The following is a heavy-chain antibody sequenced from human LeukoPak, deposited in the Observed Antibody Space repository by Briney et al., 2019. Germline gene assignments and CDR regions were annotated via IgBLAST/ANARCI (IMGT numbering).Heavy chain of an antibody. CDR3: ATKQWLAPPPDS. D-gene: IGHD6-19*01. J-gene: IGHJ4*02. CDR2: INTDGTVT. CDR1: GFTFSKYW. Sequence: PAGSLRLSCAASGFTFSKYWMLWVRQAPGKGLESVSRINTDGTVTTYADSVKGRFTVSRDNADNTMFPQMNSVRDEDTAVYYCATKQWLAPPPDSWGQGTPVTVSS. V-gene: IGHV3-74*01.